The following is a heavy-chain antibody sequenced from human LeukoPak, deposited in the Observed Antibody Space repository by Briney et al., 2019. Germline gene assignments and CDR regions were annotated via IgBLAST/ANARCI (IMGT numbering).Heavy chain of an antibody. D-gene: IGHD6-13*01. Sequence: KSSETLSLTCTVSGGSISSGSYYWSWIRQPAGKGLEWIGRIYTSGSTNYNPSLKSRVTISVETSKNQFSLKLSSVTAADTAVYYCARGVAAHPRGGNWFDPWGQGTLVTVSS. J-gene: IGHJ5*02. V-gene: IGHV4-61*02. CDR1: GGSISSGSYY. CDR2: IYTSGST. CDR3: ARGVAAHPRGGNWFDP.